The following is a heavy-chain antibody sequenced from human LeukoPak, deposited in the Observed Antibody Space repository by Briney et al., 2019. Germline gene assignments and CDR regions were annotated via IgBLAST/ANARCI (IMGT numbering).Heavy chain of an antibody. D-gene: IGHD2-2*01. V-gene: IGHV3-30*04. CDR2: ISYDGSNK. CDR1: GFTFSSYA. J-gene: IGHJ4*02. Sequence: GGSLRLSCAASGFTFSSYAMHWVRQAPGKGLEWVAVISYDGSNKYYADSVKGRFTISRDSSKNTLYLQMNSLRAEDTAVYYCARENPSWSYDWGQGTLVTVSS. CDR3: ARENPSWSYD.